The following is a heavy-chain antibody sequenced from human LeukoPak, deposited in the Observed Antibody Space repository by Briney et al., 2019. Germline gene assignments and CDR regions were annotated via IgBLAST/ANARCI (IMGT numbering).Heavy chain of an antibody. Sequence: GASVKVSCKASGYTFISYYMHWVRQAPGQGLEWMGIINPSGGSTSYAQKFQGRVTMTRDTSTSTVYMELSSLRSEDTAVYYSARAYDFWSGYSDPGMDVWGQGTTVTVSS. CDR2: INPSGGST. J-gene: IGHJ6*02. D-gene: IGHD3-3*01. V-gene: IGHV1-46*01. CDR3: ARAYDFWSGYSDPGMDV. CDR1: GYTFISYY.